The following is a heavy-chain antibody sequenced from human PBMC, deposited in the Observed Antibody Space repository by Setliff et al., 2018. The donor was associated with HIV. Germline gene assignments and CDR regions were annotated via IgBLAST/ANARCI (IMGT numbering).Heavy chain of an antibody. Sequence: ASVKVSCKASGYTFTSYSFHWVREAPGQRLEWMGWINAGSGNTKYSQKFQGRVTITRDTSAMTAYMELSSLISEDTAVYYCARVFSGISGWFLFDYWGQGTLVTV. J-gene: IGHJ4*02. V-gene: IGHV1-3*01. D-gene: IGHD6-19*01. CDR1: GYTFTSYS. CDR2: INAGSGNT. CDR3: ARVFSGISGWFLFDY.